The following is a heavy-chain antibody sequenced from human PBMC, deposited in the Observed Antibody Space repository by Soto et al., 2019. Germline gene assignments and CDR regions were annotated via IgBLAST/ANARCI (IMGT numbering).Heavy chain of an antibody. CDR1: GFTFSSYA. CDR3: AKDSHYDILTGYLNNWFDP. V-gene: IGHV3-23*01. D-gene: IGHD3-9*01. J-gene: IGHJ5*02. CDR2: ISGSGGST. Sequence: EVQLLESGGGLVQPGGSLRLSCAASGFTFSSYAMSWFRQAPGKGLEWVSAISGSGGSTYYADSVKGRFTISRDNSKNTLYLQMNSLRAEDTAVYYCAKDSHYDILTGYLNNWFDPWGQGTLVTVSS.